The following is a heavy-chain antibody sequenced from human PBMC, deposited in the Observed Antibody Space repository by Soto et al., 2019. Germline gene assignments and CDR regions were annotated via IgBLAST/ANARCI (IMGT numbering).Heavy chain of an antibody. J-gene: IGHJ6*02. CDR2: ISYDGSNK. Sequence: QVQLVESGGGVVQPGRSLRLSCAASGFTFSSYGMHWVRQAPGKGLEWVAVISYDGSNKYYADSVKGRFTISRDNSKNTLYLQMNSLRAEDTAVYYCASVDTAMAPPSDYYGMDVWGQGTTVTVSS. V-gene: IGHV3-30*03. CDR1: GFTFSSYG. D-gene: IGHD5-18*01. CDR3: ASVDTAMAPPSDYYGMDV.